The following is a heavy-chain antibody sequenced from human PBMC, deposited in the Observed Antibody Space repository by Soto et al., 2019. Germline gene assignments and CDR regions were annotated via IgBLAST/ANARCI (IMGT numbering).Heavy chain of an antibody. J-gene: IGHJ6*03. CDR2: IYPGDSDT. Sequence: GESLKISCQGSGYSFSTYWIAWVRQMPGTGLEWMGIIYPGDSDTRYNPSFQGQVSISADKSISTAYLQWGSLKASDTAMYYWARVRVDIVAYYYYMDVWGKGTTVTVSS. V-gene: IGHV5-51*01. CDR1: GYSFSTYW. CDR3: ARVRVDIVAYYYYMDV. D-gene: IGHD5-12*01.